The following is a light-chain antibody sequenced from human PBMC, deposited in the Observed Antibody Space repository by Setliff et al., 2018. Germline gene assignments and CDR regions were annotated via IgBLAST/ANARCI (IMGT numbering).Light chain of an antibody. CDR1: SSDIHGFSY. V-gene: IGLV2-14*03. J-gene: IGLJ1*01. CDR3: SSYTSSSTYV. Sequence: QSALPQPSSMSGSPGQSITISCTGISSDIHGFSYVSWYQQHPGKAPKLLIYDVTYRPSGVSDRFSASMSGNTASLTISGLQAEDEGDYYCSSYTSSSTYVFGTGTKVTVL. CDR2: DVT.